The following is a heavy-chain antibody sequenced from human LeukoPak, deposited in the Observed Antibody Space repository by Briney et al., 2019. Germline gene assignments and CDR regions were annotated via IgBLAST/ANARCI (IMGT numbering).Heavy chain of an antibody. Sequence: PSETLSLTCAVYGGSFSGYYWSWIRQPPGKGLEWIGEINHSGSTNYNPSLKSRVTMSIDTTKNQFSLKLSSVTAADTAVYYCARAERGHGSPWTHLDYWGQGTLVTVSS. CDR2: INHSGST. V-gene: IGHV4-34*01. CDR3: ARAERGHGSPWTHLDY. CDR1: GGSFSGYY. D-gene: IGHD1-26*01. J-gene: IGHJ4*02.